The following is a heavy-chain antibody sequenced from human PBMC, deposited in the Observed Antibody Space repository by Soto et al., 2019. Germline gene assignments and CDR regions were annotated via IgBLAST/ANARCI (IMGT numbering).Heavy chain of an antibody. J-gene: IGHJ4*02. D-gene: IGHD6-19*01. CDR1: GYTFTDYY. CDR2: INPSGGST. CDR3: AARYSSGPDY. Sequence: AAVKVSCKASGYTFTDYYIHWVRQAPGQGLEWMGIINPSGGSTSYAQKFQGRVTMTRDTSTSTVYMELSSLRSEDTAVYYCAARYSSGPDYWGQGTLVTVSS. V-gene: IGHV1-46*01.